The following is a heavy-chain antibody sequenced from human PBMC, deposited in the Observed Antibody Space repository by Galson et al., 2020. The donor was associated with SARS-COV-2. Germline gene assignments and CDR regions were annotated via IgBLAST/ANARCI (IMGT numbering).Heavy chain of an antibody. Sequence: ETSETLSLTCIVSGDSISSYHWTWIRQPPGKGLEWIGYFYYSGSTSYNPSLKSRVTISGDTSKNHVSLNLSPVTATDTAVYFCARHALGGQAYFDLWGRGTLVTVSS. D-gene: IGHD3-16*01. CDR2: FYYSGST. J-gene: IGHJ2*01. CDR1: GDSISSYH. V-gene: IGHV4-59*08. CDR3: ARHALGGQAYFDL.